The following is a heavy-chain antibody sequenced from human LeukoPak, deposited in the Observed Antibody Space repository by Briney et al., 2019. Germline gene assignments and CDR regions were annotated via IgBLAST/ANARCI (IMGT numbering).Heavy chain of an antibody. V-gene: IGHV3-30*03. CDR1: GFTFSSYG. D-gene: IGHD3-16*02. J-gene: IGHJ4*02. CDR2: ISYDGSNK. Sequence: GRSLRLSCAASGFTFSSYGMHWVRQAPGKGLEWVAVISYDGSNKYYADSVKGRFSISRDNSKNTLYLQMNSLRSEDTAVYYCATDDYVWGSYRYKYWGQGTLVTVSS. CDR3: ATDDYVWGSYRYKY.